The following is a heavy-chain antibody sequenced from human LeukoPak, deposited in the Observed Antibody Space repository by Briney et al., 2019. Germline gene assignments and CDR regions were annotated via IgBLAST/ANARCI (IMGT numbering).Heavy chain of an antibody. CDR1: GYSISSGYY. CDR3: ARDPDGGPDY. CDR2: IYHSGST. V-gene: IGHV4-38-2*02. Sequence: SETLSLTCAVSGYSISSGYYWGWIRPPPGKGLEWIGRIYHSGSTYYNPSLKSRVTISVDTSKNQFSLKLSSVTAADTAVYYCARDPDGGPDYWGQGTLVTVSS. D-gene: IGHD3-16*01. J-gene: IGHJ4*02.